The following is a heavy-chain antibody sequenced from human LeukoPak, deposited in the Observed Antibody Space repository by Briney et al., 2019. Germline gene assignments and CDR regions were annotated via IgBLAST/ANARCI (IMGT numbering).Heavy chain of an antibody. CDR1: GYAFSAYY. CDR2: LNPQTGDT. Sequence: ASVKVSCKASGYAFSAYYMHWVRQAPGQGLEWMGWLNPQTGDTHFAQKFQGRVTMTRDTSISTAYMELSRLRSDDTAVYYCARDGIAAAGTSLPYYYYYMDVWGKGTTVTVSS. J-gene: IGHJ6*03. V-gene: IGHV1-2*02. CDR3: ARDGIAAAGTSLPYYYYYMDV. D-gene: IGHD6-13*01.